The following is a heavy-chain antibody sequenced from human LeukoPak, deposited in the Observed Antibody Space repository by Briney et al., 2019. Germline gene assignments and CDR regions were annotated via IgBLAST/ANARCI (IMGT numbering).Heavy chain of an antibody. D-gene: IGHD7-27*01. Sequence: GGSLRLSCAASGFTFSSYAMSWVRQAPGKGLEWVSAISGSGGSTYYADSVKGRFTISRDNSKNTLYLQMNSLRAEDTAAYYCAKVTGGVTGSSDYWGQGTLVTVSS. CDR1: GFTFSSYA. CDR3: AKVTGGVTGSSDY. J-gene: IGHJ4*02. V-gene: IGHV3-23*01. CDR2: ISGSGGST.